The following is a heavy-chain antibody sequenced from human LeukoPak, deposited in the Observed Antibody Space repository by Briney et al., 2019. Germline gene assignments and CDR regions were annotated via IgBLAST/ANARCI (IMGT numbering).Heavy chain of an antibody. J-gene: IGHJ5*02. CDR2: ISVYNGDT. CDR3: ARDHMAARPGWFDA. V-gene: IGHV1-18*01. D-gene: IGHD6-6*01. CDR1: GYTFRTFR. Sequence: ASVKVSCKASGYTFRTFRINWVRQAPGQGLEWMGWISVYNGDTKYAQKFQGRVTMTTDTSTNTTYMEVRSLTFDDTAVHYCARDHMAARPGWFDAWGQGTLVTVSA.